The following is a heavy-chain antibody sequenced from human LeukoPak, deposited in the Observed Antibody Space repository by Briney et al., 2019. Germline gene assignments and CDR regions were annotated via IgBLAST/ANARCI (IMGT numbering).Heavy chain of an antibody. CDR1: GFTLSGYP. CDR3: LTGSSSPDY. J-gene: IGHJ4*02. CDR2: FGMSGTT. Sequence: GSLRLSCAASGFTLSGYPMNWVRQAPGKGLEWISCFGMSGTTYYADSVKGRFTISRDNAENSLFLQMNTLRAEDTAVYYCLTGSSSPDYWGQGILVTVSS. D-gene: IGHD6-6*01. V-gene: IGHV3-69-1*01.